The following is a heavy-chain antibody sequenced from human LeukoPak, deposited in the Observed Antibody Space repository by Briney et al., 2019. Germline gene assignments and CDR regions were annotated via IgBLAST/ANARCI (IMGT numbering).Heavy chain of an antibody. D-gene: IGHD5-24*01. CDR2: ISGSGGNT. V-gene: IGHV3-23*01. CDR1: GFTFTNYA. CDR3: AKCRRTRWLQFDGFDI. J-gene: IGHJ3*02. Sequence: HPGGSLRLSCAASGFTFTNYALSWVRQAPGKGLEWVSAISGSGGNTYYADSVKGRFTISRDNSKSTLYLQMNSLRAEDTAVYYCAKCRRTRWLQFDGFDIWGQGTMVTVSS.